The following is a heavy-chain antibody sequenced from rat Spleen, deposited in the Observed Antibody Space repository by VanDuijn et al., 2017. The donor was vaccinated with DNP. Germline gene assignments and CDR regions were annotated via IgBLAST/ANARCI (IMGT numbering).Heavy chain of an antibody. CDR2: ITSSGGIT. J-gene: IGHJ4*01. D-gene: IGHD1-11*01. Sequence: EVQLVESGGGLVQPGRSLKLSCAASGFTFSDYYMAWVRQAPMKGLEWVASITSSGGITYYPDSVKGRFTISRENAKNTLYLQMNSLRSKDTATYYCARDYGGSVDAWCQGTSVTVSS. CDR1: GFTFSDYY. CDR3: ARDYGGSVDA. V-gene: IGHV5-25*01.